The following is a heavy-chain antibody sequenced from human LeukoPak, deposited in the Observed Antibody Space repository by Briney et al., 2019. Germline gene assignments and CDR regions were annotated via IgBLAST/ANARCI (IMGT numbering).Heavy chain of an antibody. CDR3: ASGVVVVAATRIDAIDI. Sequence: SETLSLTCTVSGGSISSSSYYWGWIRQPPGKGLEWIGSIYYSGSTYYNPSLKSRVTISVDTSKNQFSLKLSSVTAADTAVYYCASGVVVVAATRIDAIDIWGQGTMVTVSS. CDR1: GGSISSSSYY. CDR2: IYYSGST. D-gene: IGHD2-15*01. J-gene: IGHJ3*02. V-gene: IGHV4-39*01.